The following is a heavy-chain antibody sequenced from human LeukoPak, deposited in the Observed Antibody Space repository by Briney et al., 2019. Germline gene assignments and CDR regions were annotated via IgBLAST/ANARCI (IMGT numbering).Heavy chain of an antibody. CDR3: ARGRGKLGTLFDY. CDR1: GFTFSTYS. V-gene: IGHV3-48*02. J-gene: IGHJ4*02. CDR2: ISSTSNTI. D-gene: IGHD7-27*01. Sequence: PGGSLRLSCAAAGFTFSTYSMNWVRQAPGKGLEWVSFISSTSNTIYYADSLKGRFTISRDNAQNSLYLQMNSLRDEDTAVYYCARGRGKLGTLFDYWGQGTLVTVSS.